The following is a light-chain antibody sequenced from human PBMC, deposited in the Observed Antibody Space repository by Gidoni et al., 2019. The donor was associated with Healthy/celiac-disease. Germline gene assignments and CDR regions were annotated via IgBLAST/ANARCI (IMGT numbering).Light chain of an antibody. Sequence: SYELTQPPSVSVSPGQTASITCSGDKLGDKYACWYQQKQGQSPALVIYQDSKRPSGIPERFSGSSSGNTATLTISGTQAMDEADYYCQAWDSSTGGFGGGTKLTVL. V-gene: IGLV3-1*01. CDR1: KLGDKY. CDR2: QDS. CDR3: QAWDSSTGG. J-gene: IGLJ2*01.